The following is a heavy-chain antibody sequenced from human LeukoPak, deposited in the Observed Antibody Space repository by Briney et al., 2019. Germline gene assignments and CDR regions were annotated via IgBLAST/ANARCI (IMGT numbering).Heavy chain of an antibody. CDR2: IIPIFGTA. Sequence: SVKVSCKASGGTFSSYAISWVRQAPGQGLEWMGGIIPIFGTANYAQKFKGRVTITTDEPTRTAYMELSSLRSEDTAVYYCASSGSYHDAFDIWGQGTMVTVSS. J-gene: IGHJ3*02. V-gene: IGHV1-69*05. CDR1: GGTFSSYA. D-gene: IGHD1-26*01. CDR3: ASSGSYHDAFDI.